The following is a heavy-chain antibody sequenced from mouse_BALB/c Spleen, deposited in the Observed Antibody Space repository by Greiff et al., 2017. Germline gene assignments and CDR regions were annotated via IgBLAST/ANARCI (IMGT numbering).Heavy chain of an antibody. CDR2: INPSNGGT. CDR1: GYIFTSYY. V-gene: IGHV1S81*02. CDR3: TRGRDLGYFDV. D-gene: IGHD3-3*01. Sequence: VQLQQSGAELVKPGASVKLSCKASGYIFTSYYMYWVKQRPGQGLEWIGEINPSNGGTNFNEKFKSKATLTVDKSSSTAYMQLSSLTSEDSAVYYCTRGRDLGYFDVWGAGTTVTVSS. J-gene: IGHJ1*01.